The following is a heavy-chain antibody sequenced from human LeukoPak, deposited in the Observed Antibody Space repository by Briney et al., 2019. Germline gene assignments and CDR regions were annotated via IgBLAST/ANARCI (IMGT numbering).Heavy chain of an antibody. J-gene: IGHJ4*02. CDR1: GGSISGYY. Sequence: PSETLSLTCTVSGGSISGYYWSWIRQPPGKGLEWIGYIYDSGSTNYNPSLKSRVTISVDTSKNQFSLKLSSVTAADTAVYYCARLKTWGGTQPYDYWGQGTLVTVSS. D-gene: IGHD2-21*01. CDR3: ARLKTWGGTQPYDY. V-gene: IGHV4-59*08. CDR2: IYDSGST.